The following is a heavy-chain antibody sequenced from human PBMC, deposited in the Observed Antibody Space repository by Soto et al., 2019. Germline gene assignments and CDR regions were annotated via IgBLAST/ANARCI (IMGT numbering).Heavy chain of an antibody. D-gene: IGHD4-17*01. CDR1: GYTFTSYD. CDR3: ARATTVTSFYYPMDV. J-gene: IGHJ6*02. V-gene: IGHV1-8*01. CDR2: MNPNSGNT. Sequence: QVQLVQSGAEVKKPGASVKVSCKAFGYTFTSYDINWVRQASGQGLEWMGWMNPNSGNTGYAQKFQGRVTMTRNNSISAAYLELSSLRSEDTAVYYCARATTVTSFYYPMDVWGQGTTVTVSS.